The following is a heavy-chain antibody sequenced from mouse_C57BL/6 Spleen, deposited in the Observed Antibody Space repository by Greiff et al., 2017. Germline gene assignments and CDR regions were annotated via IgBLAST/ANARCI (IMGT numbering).Heavy chain of an antibody. Sequence: QVQLQQPGAELVRPGASVTLSCKASGYTFTDYGMHWVKQTPVHGLEWIGAIDPETGGTAYNQKFKGKARLTADKSSSTAYMELRSLTSEDSAVYYCTRVNYWGQGTTLTVSS. CDR3: TRVNY. J-gene: IGHJ2*01. CDR1: GYTFTDYG. V-gene: IGHV1-15*01. CDR2: IDPETGGT.